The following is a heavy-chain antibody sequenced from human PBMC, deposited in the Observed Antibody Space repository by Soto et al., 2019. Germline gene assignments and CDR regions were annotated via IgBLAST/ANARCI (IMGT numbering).Heavy chain of an antibody. D-gene: IGHD3-10*01. J-gene: IGHJ6*02. V-gene: IGHV4-30-2*01. CDR2: INHSGST. CDR1: GASITSSGYS. CDR3: ARGRYYGSGSLASFYYGMDV. Sequence: SETLSLTCAVAGASITSSGYSWGWIRRPPGKGLEWIGDINHSGSTIYNPSLKSRVTISVDTSKNQFSLKLSSVTAADTAVYYCARGRYYGSGSLASFYYGMDVWGQGTTVT.